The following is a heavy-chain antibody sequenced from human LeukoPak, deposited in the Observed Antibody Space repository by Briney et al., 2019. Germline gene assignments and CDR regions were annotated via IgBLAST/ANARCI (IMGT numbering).Heavy chain of an antibody. Sequence: PSETLSLTCTVSGYSISSYYWSWIRQPPGKGLEWIGYIYYSGSTNYNPSLKSRVTISVDTSKNQFSLKLSSVTAADTAVYYCATSTTRQYYYDSSGYLYFDLWGRGTLVTVSS. J-gene: IGHJ2*01. V-gene: IGHV4-59*01. CDR3: ATSTTRQYYYDSSGYLYFDL. CDR2: IYYSGST. CDR1: GYSISSYY. D-gene: IGHD3-22*01.